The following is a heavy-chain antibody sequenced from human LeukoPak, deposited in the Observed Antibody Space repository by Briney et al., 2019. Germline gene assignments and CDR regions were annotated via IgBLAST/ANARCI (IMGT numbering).Heavy chain of an antibody. CDR3: ARGQYYDFWSGYSLPMDV. D-gene: IGHD3-3*01. CDR1: GGSFSGYY. V-gene: IGHV4-34*01. Sequence: SETLSLTCAVYGGSFSGYYWSWIPKPPGKGLEWIGEINHSGSTNYNPSLKSRVTISVDTSKNQFSLKLSSVTAADTAVYYCARGQYYDFWSGYSLPMDVWGQGTTVTVSS. CDR2: INHSGST. J-gene: IGHJ6*02.